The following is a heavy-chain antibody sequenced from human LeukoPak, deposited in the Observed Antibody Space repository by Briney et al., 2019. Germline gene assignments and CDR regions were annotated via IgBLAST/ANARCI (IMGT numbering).Heavy chain of an antibody. CDR3: ARVNLEYCSSTSCFWRPALY. V-gene: IGHV1-18*04. Sequence: GASVKVSCKASGYTLTSYGISWGRRAPGQGLEWMVWISAYNGNTNYAQKPQGRFTMTTDTSTSTAYMELRSLRSDDTAVYSCARVNLEYCSSTSCFWRPALYWGPGTLVTVSS. CDR2: ISAYNGNT. D-gene: IGHD2-2*01. J-gene: IGHJ4*02. CDR1: GYTLTSYG.